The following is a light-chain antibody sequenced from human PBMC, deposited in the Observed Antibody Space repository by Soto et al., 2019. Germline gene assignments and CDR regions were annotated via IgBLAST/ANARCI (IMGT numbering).Light chain of an antibody. Sequence: QSALTQPASVSGSPGQSITISCTGTSSDVGSYNFVSWYQQYPGKAPKLIIYEVSNRPSGVPNRFSGSKSGNTASLTISGLQAEDEADYFCSSYISSPALIFGGGIKLTVL. CDR2: EVS. V-gene: IGLV2-14*01. CDR3: SSYISSPALI. CDR1: SSDVGSYNF. J-gene: IGLJ2*01.